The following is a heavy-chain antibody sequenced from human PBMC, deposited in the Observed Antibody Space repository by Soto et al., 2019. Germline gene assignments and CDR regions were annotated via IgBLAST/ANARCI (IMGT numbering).Heavy chain of an antibody. D-gene: IGHD5-18*01. CDR2: IKSKTDGGTT. CDR1: GFTFSNAW. J-gene: IGHJ3*02. Sequence: VGSLRLSCAASGFTFSNAWMSWVRQAPGKGLEWVGRIKSKTDGGTTDYAAPVKGRFTISRDDSKNTLYLQMNSLKTGDTAVYYCTTGEQLWFIPAAFDIWGQGTMVTVSS. CDR3: TTGEQLWFIPAAFDI. V-gene: IGHV3-15*01.